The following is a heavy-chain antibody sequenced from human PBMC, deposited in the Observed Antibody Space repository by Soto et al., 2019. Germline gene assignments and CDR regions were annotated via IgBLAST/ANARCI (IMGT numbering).Heavy chain of an antibody. J-gene: IGHJ6*02. CDR3: AREAGIAAAGTHYYYGMDF. D-gene: IGHD6-13*01. Sequence: GGSLRLSCAASGFTFSSYAMHWVRQAPGKGLEWVAVISYDGSNKYYADSVKGRFTISRDNSKNTLYLQMNSLRAEDTAVYYCAREAGIAAAGTHYYYGMDFWGQGTTVTVSS. V-gene: IGHV3-30-3*01. CDR1: GFTFSSYA. CDR2: ISYDGSNK.